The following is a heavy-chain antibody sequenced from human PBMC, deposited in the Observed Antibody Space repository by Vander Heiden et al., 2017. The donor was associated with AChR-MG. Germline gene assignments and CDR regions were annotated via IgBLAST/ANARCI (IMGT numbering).Heavy chain of an antibody. J-gene: IGHJ4*02. CDR1: GFTFSSYW. CDR2: IKQDGSEK. D-gene: IGHD5-18*01. Sequence: EVQLVESGGGLVQPGGSLRLSCAASGFTFSSYWRSWVRQARGKGREWVANIKQDGSEKYYVDSVKGRFTISRDNAKNSLYLQMNSLRAEDTAVYYCARDGTAMVTSHRYFDYWGQGTLVTVSS. V-gene: IGHV3-7*01. CDR3: ARDGTAMVTSHRYFDY.